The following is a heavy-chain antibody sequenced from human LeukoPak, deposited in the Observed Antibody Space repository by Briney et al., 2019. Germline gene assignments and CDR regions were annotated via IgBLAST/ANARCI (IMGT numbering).Heavy chain of an antibody. CDR1: GYTFTSYY. CDR2: INPSGGST. V-gene: IGHV1-46*01. J-gene: IGHJ3*02. Sequence: VASVKVSCKASGYTFTSYYMHWVRQAPGQGLEWMGIINPSGGSTSYAQKLQGRVTMTTDTSTSTAYMELRSLRSDDTAVYYCARLGVQQWLVRTAFDIWGQGTMVTVSS. D-gene: IGHD6-19*01. CDR3: ARLGVQQWLVRTAFDI.